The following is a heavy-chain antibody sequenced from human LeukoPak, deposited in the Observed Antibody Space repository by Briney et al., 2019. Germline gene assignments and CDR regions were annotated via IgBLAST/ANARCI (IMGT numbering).Heavy chain of an antibody. CDR3: ARQGIAPRSDGAFDI. D-gene: IGHD6-6*01. CDR1: GGSISSYY. CDR2: MYYSGSA. Sequence: SETLSLTCTVSGGSISSYYWGWFRQPPGKGLEWIGSMYYSGSAYYNPSLKSRVTISVDTSKKQGSLKLSSVTAADTAVYYCARQGIAPRSDGAFDIWGQGTMVTVSS. J-gene: IGHJ3*02. V-gene: IGHV4-39*01.